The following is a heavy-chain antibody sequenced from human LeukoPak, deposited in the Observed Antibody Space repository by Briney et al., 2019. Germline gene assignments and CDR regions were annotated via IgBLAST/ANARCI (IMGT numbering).Heavy chain of an antibody. J-gene: IGHJ4*02. D-gene: IGHD6-13*01. Sequence: PGGSLRLSCAASGFTFSSYAMSWVRQAPGKGLEWVSAISGSGGSTYYADSVKGRFTISRDNAKNSLYLQMNSLRAEDTAVYYCARDVGAAGDYWGQGTLVTVSS. CDR2: ISGSGGST. CDR3: ARDVGAAGDY. V-gene: IGHV3-23*01. CDR1: GFTFSSYA.